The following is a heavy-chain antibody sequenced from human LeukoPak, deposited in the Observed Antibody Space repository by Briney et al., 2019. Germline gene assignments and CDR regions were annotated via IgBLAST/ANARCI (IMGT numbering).Heavy chain of an antibody. CDR1: GYSFTTYY. D-gene: IGHD1-26*01. Sequence: ASVNISCKASGYSFTTYYLHWVRQAPGQRLELMGINNPGGGTVVHGQKFQGRVSMTRDMSTSTVYMELSSLTSEDTAVYYCASYCIEGDYYYMAVWGRGTTVTVSS. CDR2: NNPGGGTV. J-gene: IGHJ6*03. V-gene: IGHV1-46*01. CDR3: ASYCIEGDYYYMAV.